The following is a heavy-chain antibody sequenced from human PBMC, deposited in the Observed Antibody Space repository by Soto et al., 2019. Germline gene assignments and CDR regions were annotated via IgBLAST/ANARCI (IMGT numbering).Heavy chain of an antibody. D-gene: IGHD6-19*01. CDR1: GVSIGSNYY. CDR2: MSHIGRV. Sequence: QVLLQESGPGLVQPSGTLSLSCVVSGVSIGSNYYWGWVRRPPGKGLEWLGDMSHIGRVNYKPSLNRRVANSMESCQKPFYRELYYGPAAGTAVDYWAGSLGWDAVDCWSQGTLVLVSS. V-gene: IGHV4-4*02. J-gene: IGHJ4*02. CDR3: AGSLGWDAVDC.